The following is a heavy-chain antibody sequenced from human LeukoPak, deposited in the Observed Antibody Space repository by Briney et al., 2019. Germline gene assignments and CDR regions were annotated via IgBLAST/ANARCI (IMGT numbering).Heavy chain of an antibody. CDR3: ARNTHLSVGYFDWLLFDY. D-gene: IGHD3-9*01. CDR1: GYTFTGYY. J-gene: IGHJ4*02. V-gene: IGHV1-2*02. Sequence: ASVKVSCKASGYTFTGYYMHWVRQAPGQGLGWMGWINPNSGGTNYAQTFKGRVTMTRDTSISTAYMELSRMRSDDTAVYCWARNTHLSVGYFDWLLFDYWGQGTLVTVSS. CDR2: INPNSGGT.